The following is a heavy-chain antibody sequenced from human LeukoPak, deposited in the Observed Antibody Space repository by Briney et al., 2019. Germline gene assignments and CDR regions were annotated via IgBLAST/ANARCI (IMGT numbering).Heavy chain of an antibody. Sequence: PGGSLRLSCAASGFTFSSYSMNWVRQAPGKGLEWVSYISSSSSTIYYADSVKGRFTISRDDAKNSLYLQMNSLRAEDTAVYYCARRGGGVDYYYYYMDVWGKGTTVTVSS. V-gene: IGHV3-48*01. J-gene: IGHJ6*03. CDR1: GFTFSSYS. CDR3: ARRGGGVDYYYYYMDV. D-gene: IGHD2-8*01. CDR2: ISSSSSTI.